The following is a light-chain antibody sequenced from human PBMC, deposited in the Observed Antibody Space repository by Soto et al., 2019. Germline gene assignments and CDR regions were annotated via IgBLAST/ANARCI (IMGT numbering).Light chain of an antibody. CDR2: DAS. J-gene: IGKJ4*01. V-gene: IGKV3-11*01. CDR3: QQRSNWTLT. CDR1: QSVSNY. Sequence: EIVWTQSPATLSLSPGERATLSCRASQSVSNYLAWYPKKPGQAPRILIYDASNRATGIPARFSGSGSGTDFNLTISRLETEDFAVYYCQQRSNWTLTFGGGTKVDIK.